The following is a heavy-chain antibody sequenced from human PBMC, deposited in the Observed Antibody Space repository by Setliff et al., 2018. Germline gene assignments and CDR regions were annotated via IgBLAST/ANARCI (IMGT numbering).Heavy chain of an antibody. CDR1: GYTFTDYG. V-gene: IGHV1-2*06. CDR3: VREGLSFGPGCCPNWLDP. D-gene: IGHD3-3*01. CDR2: INPNNGGT. J-gene: IGHJ5*02. Sequence: ASVKVSCKTSGYTFTDYGISWVRQAPGQGLECMGRINPNNGGTNYAQKFQGRVTLTRDTSITTVYMELSTLTPDDTAVYYCVREGLSFGPGCCPNWLDPWGQGTLVTVSS.